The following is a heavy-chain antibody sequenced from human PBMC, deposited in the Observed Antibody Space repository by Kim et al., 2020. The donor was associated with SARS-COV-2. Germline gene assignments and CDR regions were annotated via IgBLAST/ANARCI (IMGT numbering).Heavy chain of an antibody. CDR3: AREKYYDFWSGYFYYYYYGMDV. CDR2: ISSSGSTI. Sequence: GGSLRLSCAASGFTFSSYEMNWVRQAPGKGLEWVSYISSSGSTIYYAHSVKGRFTISRDNAKNSLYLQMNSLRAEDTAVYYCAREKYYDFWSGYFYYYYYGMDVWGQGTTVTVSS. CDR1: GFTFSSYE. D-gene: IGHD3-3*01. V-gene: IGHV3-48*03. J-gene: IGHJ6*02.